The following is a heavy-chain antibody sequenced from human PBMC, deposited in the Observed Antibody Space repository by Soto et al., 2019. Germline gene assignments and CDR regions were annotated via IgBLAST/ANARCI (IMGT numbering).Heavy chain of an antibody. CDR3: ARVDYIRESYRYTGDAYDF. CDR1: GFTFSDYY. V-gene: IGHV3-11*01. Sequence: PEGSLRLSCAASGFTFSDYYMSWIRQAPGKGLEWVSYISSSGSTIYYADSVKGRFTISRDNAKNSLYLQMNSLRAEDTAVYYCARVDYIRESYRYTGDAYDFSSQGT. D-gene: IGHD3-16*02. J-gene: IGHJ3*01. CDR2: ISSSGSTI.